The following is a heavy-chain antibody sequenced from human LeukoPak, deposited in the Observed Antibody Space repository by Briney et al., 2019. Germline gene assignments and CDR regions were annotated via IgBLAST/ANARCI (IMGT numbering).Heavy chain of an antibody. Sequence: GGSLRLSCAASGFTFSSYSMNWVRQAPGKGLEWVSSISSSSSYIYYADSVKGRFTIFRDNAKNSLYLQMNSLRAEDTAVYYCARARGIAARPSAFDIWGQGTMVTVSS. CDR2: ISSSSSYI. J-gene: IGHJ3*02. V-gene: IGHV3-21*01. D-gene: IGHD6-6*01. CDR3: ARARGIAARPSAFDI. CDR1: GFTFSSYS.